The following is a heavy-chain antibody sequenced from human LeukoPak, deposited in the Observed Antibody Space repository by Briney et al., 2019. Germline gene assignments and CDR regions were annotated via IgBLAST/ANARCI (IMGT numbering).Heavy chain of an antibody. CDR3: ARREKYYDFWSGYRATHGIGAFDI. J-gene: IGHJ3*02. CDR1: GYTFTSYD. CDR2: MNPNSGNT. D-gene: IGHD3-3*01. V-gene: IGHV1-8*01. Sequence: ASVKVSCKASGYTFTSYDINWARQATGQGLEWMGWMNPNSGNTGYAQKFQGRVTMTRNTSISTAYMELSSLRSEDTAVYYCARREKYYDFWSGYRATHGIGAFDIWGQGTMVTVSS.